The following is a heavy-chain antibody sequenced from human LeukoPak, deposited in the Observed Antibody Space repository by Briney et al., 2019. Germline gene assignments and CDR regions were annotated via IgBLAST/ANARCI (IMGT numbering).Heavy chain of an antibody. CDR1: GFTFSSYA. CDR3: ARATVLGNLDY. V-gene: IGHV3-30*01. D-gene: IGHD3-3*02. Sequence: GGSLRLSCAASGFTFSSYAMHWVRQAPGKGLEWVAVISYDGSNKYYADSVKGRFTISRDNSKNTLYLQMNSLRAEDTAVYYCARATVLGNLDYWGQGTLVTVSS. J-gene: IGHJ4*02. CDR2: ISYDGSNK.